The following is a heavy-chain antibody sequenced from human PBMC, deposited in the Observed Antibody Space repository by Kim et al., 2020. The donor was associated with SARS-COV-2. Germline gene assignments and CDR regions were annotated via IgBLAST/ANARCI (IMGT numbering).Heavy chain of an antibody. CDR2: IYYSGST. D-gene: IGHD3-22*01. J-gene: IGHJ4*02. Sequence: SETLSLTCTVSGGSISSGGYYWSWIRQHPGKGLEWIGYIYYSGSTYYNPSLKSRVTISVDTSKNQFSLKLSSVTAADTAVYFCARVDSSGYLGSAKSIGVGSWGQGTLVTVSS. CDR1: GGSISSGGYY. CDR3: ARVDSSGYLGSAKSIGVGS. V-gene: IGHV4-31*03.